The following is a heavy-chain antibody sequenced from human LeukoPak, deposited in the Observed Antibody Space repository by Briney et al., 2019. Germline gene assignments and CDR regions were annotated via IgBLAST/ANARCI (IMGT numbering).Heavy chain of an antibody. CDR2: IYYSGST. CDR3: ARHGYSYGPYFDY. CDR1: GGSISSYY. J-gene: IGHJ4*02. Sequence: SETLSLTYTVSGGSISSYYWSWIRQPPGKGLEWIGYIYYSGSTNYNPSLKSRVTISVDTSKNQLSLKLSSVTAADTAVYYCARHGYSYGPYFDYWGQGTLVIVSS. V-gene: IGHV4-59*01. D-gene: IGHD5-18*01.